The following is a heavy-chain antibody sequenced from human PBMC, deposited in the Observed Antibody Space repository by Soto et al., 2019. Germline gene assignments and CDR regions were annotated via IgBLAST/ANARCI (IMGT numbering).Heavy chain of an antibody. CDR2: IYYSGST. J-gene: IGHJ5*02. CDR1: GGSISSSSYF. Sequence: SETLSLTCTVSGGSISSSSYFWGWIRQPPGKGLEWIGSIYYSGSTYYNPSLRSRVTVSVDTSKNQFSLKLSSVTAADTAVYYCARHPSNFWFDPWGQGTLVTVSS. CDR3: ARHPSNFWFDP. D-gene: IGHD4-4*01. V-gene: IGHV4-39*01.